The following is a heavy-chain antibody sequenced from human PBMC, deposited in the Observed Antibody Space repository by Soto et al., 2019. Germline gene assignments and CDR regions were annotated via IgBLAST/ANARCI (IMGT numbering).Heavy chain of an antibody. CDR1: GFSFSSYG. J-gene: IGHJ3*02. V-gene: IGHV3-33*01. CDR2: IWYDASNK. D-gene: IGHD3-10*01. CDR3: ARDGSGDRPAFDI. Sequence: QVQLVESGGGVVQSGRSLRLSCAASGFSFSSYGVHWVRQAPGKGLEWVAVIWYDASNKYYADSVKGRFTISRDNSKNTLYLLMNSLRADDTAVYYCARDGSGDRPAFDIWGQGTMVTVSS.